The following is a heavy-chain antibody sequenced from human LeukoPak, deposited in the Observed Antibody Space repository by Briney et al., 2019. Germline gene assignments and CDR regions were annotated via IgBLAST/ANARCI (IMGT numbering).Heavy chain of an antibody. CDR3: ANGLERGYSYGYPRYFDY. CDR1: GFTFSSYA. V-gene: IGHV3-23*01. Sequence: GGSLRLSCAASGFTFSSYAMSWVRQAPGKGLEWVSGINGSGGSTYYADSVKGRFTISRDNSKNTLYLQMNSLRAEDTAVYYSANGLERGYSYGYPRYFDYWGQGTLVTVSS. D-gene: IGHD5-18*01. CDR2: INGSGGST. J-gene: IGHJ4*02.